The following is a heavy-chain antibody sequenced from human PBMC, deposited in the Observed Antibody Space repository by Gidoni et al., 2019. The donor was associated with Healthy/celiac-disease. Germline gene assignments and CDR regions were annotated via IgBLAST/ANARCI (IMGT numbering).Heavy chain of an antibody. D-gene: IGHD3-22*01. CDR2: ISWNSGSI. Sequence: EVQLVESGGGLVQPGRSLRLSCAASAFTFVDSAMHWVRQAPGKGLEWVSGISWNSGSIGYADSVKGRFTISRDNAKNSLYLQMNSLRAEDTALYYCAKGGHYYDSSGYYNWFDPWGQGTLVTVSS. J-gene: IGHJ5*02. CDR3: AKGGHYYDSSGYYNWFDP. CDR1: AFTFVDSA. V-gene: IGHV3-9*01.